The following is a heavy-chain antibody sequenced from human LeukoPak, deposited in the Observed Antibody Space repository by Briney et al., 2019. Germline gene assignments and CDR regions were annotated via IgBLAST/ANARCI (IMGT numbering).Heavy chain of an antibody. Sequence: GGSLRLSCAASGFTFSDYYMSWIRQAPGKGLEWVSYISSSGSTIYYADSVKGRFTISRDNAKNSLYLQMNSLRAEDTAVYYCARGAAMIVVETYFRHWGQGTLVTVSS. CDR1: GFTFSDYY. CDR2: ISSSGSTI. V-gene: IGHV3-11*04. D-gene: IGHD3-22*01. J-gene: IGHJ1*01. CDR3: ARGAAMIVVETYFRH.